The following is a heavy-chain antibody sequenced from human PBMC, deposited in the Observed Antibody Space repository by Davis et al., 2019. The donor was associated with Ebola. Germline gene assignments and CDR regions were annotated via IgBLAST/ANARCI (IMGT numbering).Heavy chain of an antibody. CDR1: GFTFSSYW. J-gene: IGHJ4*02. CDR3: ARRTYYYGPGSSGGIDY. Sequence: GESLKISCAVSGFTFSSYWMHWVRQVPGKGLVWVSRINSDGSTTVYADSVKGRFTISRDNAKNTLYLQMDSLSAGDTAMYYCARRTYYYGPGSSGGIDYWGQGTLVTVSS. D-gene: IGHD3-10*01. V-gene: IGHV3-74*01. CDR2: INSDGSTT.